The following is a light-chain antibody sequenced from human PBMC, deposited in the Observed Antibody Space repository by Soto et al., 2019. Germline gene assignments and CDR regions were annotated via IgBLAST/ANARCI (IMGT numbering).Light chain of an antibody. V-gene: IGKV1-5*01. CDR3: QQYASYSPT. CDR1: QSISNW. J-gene: IGKJ1*01. CDR2: HAS. Sequence: DIQMTQSPSTLPASVGDRGTITCRASQSISNWLDWYQQRPGTAPKVLIYHASNLQSGVPSRFSGSGSGTEFPLTISRLQPDDFATYYRQQYASYSPTFGQGTKVDI.